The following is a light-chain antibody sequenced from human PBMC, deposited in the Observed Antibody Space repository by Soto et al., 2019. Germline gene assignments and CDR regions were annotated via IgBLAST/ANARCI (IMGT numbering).Light chain of an antibody. Sequence: QSVLTQPPSLSGTPGQRGTISCSGSNSNIGRYSVNWYQHFPGTAPKILIYSDDERPSGVPARFSGSKSGTSASLAISGLQSEDEAEYYCAAWDDNLNGPLFGGGTQLTVL. CDR3: AAWDDNLNGPL. J-gene: IGLJ3*02. V-gene: IGLV1-44*01. CDR1: NSNIGRYS. CDR2: SDD.